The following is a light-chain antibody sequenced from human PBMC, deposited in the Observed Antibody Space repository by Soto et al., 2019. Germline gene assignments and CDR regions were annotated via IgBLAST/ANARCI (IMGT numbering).Light chain of an antibody. CDR3: CSYAGSSWV. CDR2: DVS. V-gene: IGLV2-11*01. J-gene: IGLJ3*02. CDR1: SSDVGGYNY. Sequence: QSALTQPRSVSGSPGQSVTISCTGTSSDVGGYNYVSWYQQHPGKAPKIMIYDVSKRPSGVPDRFSGSKSGNTASLTISGLQAEDEADYYCCSYAGSSWVFGGGTQLTVL.